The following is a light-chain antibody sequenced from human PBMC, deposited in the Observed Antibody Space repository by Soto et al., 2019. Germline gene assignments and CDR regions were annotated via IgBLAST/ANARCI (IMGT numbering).Light chain of an antibody. CDR1: SSDVGNYNL. Sequence: QSALTQPASVSGSPGQSITISCTGTSSDVGNYNLVSWYQQHPGKAPKLMIYEVSNRPSGVSNRFSGSKSGNTASLTISGVQAEDEADYYCSSYTTSSTRVFGTGTKVTVL. J-gene: IGLJ1*01. CDR3: SSYTTSSTRV. CDR2: EVS. V-gene: IGLV2-14*02.